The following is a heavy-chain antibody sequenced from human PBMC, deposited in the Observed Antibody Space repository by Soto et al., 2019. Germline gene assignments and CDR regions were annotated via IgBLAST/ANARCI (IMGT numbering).Heavy chain of an antibody. J-gene: IGHJ6*03. D-gene: IGHD3-3*01. CDR3: SRQASDFWSGKPQYYMDV. Sequence: EVQLVESGGGLVQPGGSLKLSCAASGFTFSGSALHWVRQASGKGLEWVGRIRSKGNNYATAYGASLKGRFTISRDESKNTAYLQMNSLNTKETAVYYCSRQASDFWSGKPQYYMDVWGKGTTVTVS. V-gene: IGHV3-73*01. CDR1: GFTFSGSA. CDR2: IRSKGNNYAT.